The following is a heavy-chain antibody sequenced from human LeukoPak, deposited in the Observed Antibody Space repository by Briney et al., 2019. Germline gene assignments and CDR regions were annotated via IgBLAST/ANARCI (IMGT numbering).Heavy chain of an antibody. J-gene: IGHJ4*02. Sequence: SETLSLTCGVSGDSMSSSSYYWGWIRQPRGKGLEWIGSIYYCGSTYYTPPLKSRVTISVHSSKNQCSLKLSSVTAADTAVYYCARHGTVTHRFDYWGQGTLVTVSS. CDR2: IYYCGST. V-gene: IGHV4-39*01. CDR3: ARHGTVTHRFDY. CDR1: GDSMSSSSYY. D-gene: IGHD4-17*01.